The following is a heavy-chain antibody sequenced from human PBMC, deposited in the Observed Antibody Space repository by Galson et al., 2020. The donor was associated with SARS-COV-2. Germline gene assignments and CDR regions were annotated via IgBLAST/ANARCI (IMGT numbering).Heavy chain of an antibody. V-gene: IGHV5-51*01. CDR1: GYSFTSYW. J-gene: IGHJ6*02. CDR2: IYPGDSDT. D-gene: IGHD6-13*01. Sequence: KIGESLKISCKGSGYSFTSYWIGWVRQMPGKGLEWMGIIYPGDSDTRYSPSFQGQVTISADKSISTAYLQWSSLKASDTAMYYCARLDPYSPYYYGMDVWGQGTTVTVSS. CDR3: ARLDPYSPYYYGMDV.